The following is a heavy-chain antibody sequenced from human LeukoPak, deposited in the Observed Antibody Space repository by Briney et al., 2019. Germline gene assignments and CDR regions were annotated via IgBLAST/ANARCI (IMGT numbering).Heavy chain of an antibody. CDR3: AKDSTTSTVPTFDY. CDR2: ISGSDDNT. V-gene: IGHV3-23*01. Sequence: AGGSLRLSCAASGFTFSSYAMSWVRQAPGKGLEWVSAISGSDDNTYYADSVKGRFTISRDNSKNTLYLQMNSLRAEDTAVYYCAKDSTTSTVPTFDYWGQGTLVTVSS. J-gene: IGHJ4*02. D-gene: IGHD4-17*01. CDR1: GFTFSSYA.